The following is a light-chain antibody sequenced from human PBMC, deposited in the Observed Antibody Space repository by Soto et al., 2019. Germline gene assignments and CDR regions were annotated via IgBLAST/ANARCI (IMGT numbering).Light chain of an antibody. V-gene: IGLV2-23*01. CDR1: NSDVGSYSL. CDR2: EDS. Sequence: QSALTQPASVSGSPGQSITISCTGTNSDVGSYSLVSWYQQHPGKAPKLIIYEDSKRPSGVSNRFSGSESGNTASLIISGLQAEDEADYYCCSYAGSSTWVFGGGTKLTVL. J-gene: IGLJ3*02. CDR3: CSYAGSSTWV.